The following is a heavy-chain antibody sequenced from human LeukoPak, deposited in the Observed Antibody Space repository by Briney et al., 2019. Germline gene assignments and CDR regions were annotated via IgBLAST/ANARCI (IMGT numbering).Heavy chain of an antibody. CDR2: TIPIFGTA. D-gene: IGHD4-11*01. CDR1: GGTFISYA. Sequence: SVKVSCKASGGTFISYAISWVRQAPGQGLEWMGGTIPIFGTANYAQKFQGRVTITADESTSTAYMELSSLRSEDTAVYYCARSVGSWDYNPYYFDYWGQGTLVTVSS. CDR3: ARSVGSWDYNPYYFDY. J-gene: IGHJ4*02. V-gene: IGHV1-69*01.